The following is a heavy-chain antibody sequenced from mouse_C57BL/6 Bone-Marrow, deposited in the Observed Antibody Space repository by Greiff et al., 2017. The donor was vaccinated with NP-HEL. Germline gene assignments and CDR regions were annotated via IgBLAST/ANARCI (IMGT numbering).Heavy chain of an antibody. Sequence: QVQLQQPGAELVMPGASVKLSCKASGYTFTSYWMHWVKQRPGQGLEWIGEIDPSDSYTNYNQKFKGKSTLTVDKSSSTAYMQLSSLTSEDSAVYYCATRSGDGYYPYYFDDWGQGTTLTVSS. V-gene: IGHV1-69*01. CDR2: IDPSDSYT. CDR1: GYTFTSYW. J-gene: IGHJ2*01. D-gene: IGHD2-3*01. CDR3: ATRSGDGYYPYYFDD.